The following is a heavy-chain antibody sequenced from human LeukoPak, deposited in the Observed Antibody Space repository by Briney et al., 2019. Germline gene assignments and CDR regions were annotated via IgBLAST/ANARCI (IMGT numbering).Heavy chain of an antibody. CDR3: ASISRYCDSSRPPGHFDY. CDR2: INPSGGST. Sequence: ASVKVSCKASGYTFTSYYMHWVRQAPGQGLEWMGIINPSGGSTSYAQKFQGRVTMTRDTSTSTVYMEPSSLRSEDTAVYYCASISRYCDSSRPPGHFDYWGQGTLVTVSS. CDR1: GYTFTSYY. V-gene: IGHV1-46*03. D-gene: IGHD3-22*01. J-gene: IGHJ4*02.